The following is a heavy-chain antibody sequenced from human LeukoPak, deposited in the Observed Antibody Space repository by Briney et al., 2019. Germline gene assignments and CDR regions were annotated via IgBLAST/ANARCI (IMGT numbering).Heavy chain of an antibody. CDR1: GYTFTSYD. V-gene: IGHV1-8*01. CDR2: MNPNSGNT. D-gene: IGHD6-13*01. CDR3: ARRYSSSWYSGRYYYYYYYMDV. Sequence: ASVKVSCKASGYTFTSYDINWVRQATGQGLEWMGWMNPNSGNTGYAQKFQGRVTMTRNTSISTAYMELSSLRSEDTAVYYCARRYSSSWYSGRYYYYYYYMDVWGKGTTVTISS. J-gene: IGHJ6*03.